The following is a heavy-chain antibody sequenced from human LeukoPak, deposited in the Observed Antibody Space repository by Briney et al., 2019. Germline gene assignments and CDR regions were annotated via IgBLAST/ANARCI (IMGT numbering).Heavy chain of an antibody. J-gene: IGHJ4*02. Sequence: SETLSLTCTVSGGSISSDYWSWIRQPDGKGLEWIGRIYTSGSTNYNPSLKSRVSMSVDTSTNQFSLKLSSVTAADTAVYYCARVNYDSSGYLPSDYWGQGTLVTVSS. CDR1: GGSISSDY. V-gene: IGHV4-4*07. D-gene: IGHD3-22*01. CDR3: ARVNYDSSGYLPSDY. CDR2: IYTSGST.